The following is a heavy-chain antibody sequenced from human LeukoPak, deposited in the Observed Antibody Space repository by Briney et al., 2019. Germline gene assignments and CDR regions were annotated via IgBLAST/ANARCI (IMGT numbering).Heavy chain of an antibody. D-gene: IGHD3-10*01. V-gene: IGHV3-23*01. J-gene: IGHJ4*02. Sequence: QPGGSLRLSCAASGFTFSSYAMSWVRQAPGKGLEWISAISGSGGSTYYADSVKGRFTISRDNSKNTLYLQMNSLRAEDTAVYYCAKSRGGRTMAADYWGQGTLVTVSS. CDR2: ISGSGGST. CDR1: GFTFSSYA. CDR3: AKSRGGRTMAADY.